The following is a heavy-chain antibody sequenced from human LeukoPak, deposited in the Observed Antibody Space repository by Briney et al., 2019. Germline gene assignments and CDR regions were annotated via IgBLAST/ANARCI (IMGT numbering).Heavy chain of an antibody. D-gene: IGHD3-10*01. Sequence: ASVKVSCKVSGYTLTELSMHWVRQAPGKGLEWMGGFDPEDGETIYAQKFQGRVTMTEDTSTDTAYMELSSLRSEDTAVYYCATTPISGVRGVHFDYWGQGTLVTVSS. J-gene: IGHJ4*02. CDR1: GYTLTELS. CDR3: ATTPISGVRGVHFDY. V-gene: IGHV1-24*01. CDR2: FDPEDGET.